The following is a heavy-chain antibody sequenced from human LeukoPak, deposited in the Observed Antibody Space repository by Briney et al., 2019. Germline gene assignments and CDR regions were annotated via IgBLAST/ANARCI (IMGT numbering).Heavy chain of an antibody. D-gene: IGHD3-3*01. J-gene: IGHJ6*02. CDR2: IYYSGST. V-gene: IGHV4-39*07. CDR3: ARGPQPYDFWSGYSQGMDV. CDR1: GGSISSSSYY. Sequence: PSETLSLTCTVSGGSISSSSYYWGWIRQPPGKGLEWIGSIYYSGSTYYNPSLKSRVTTSVDTSKNQFSLKLSSVTAADTAVYYCARGPQPYDFWSGYSQGMDVWGQGTTVTASS.